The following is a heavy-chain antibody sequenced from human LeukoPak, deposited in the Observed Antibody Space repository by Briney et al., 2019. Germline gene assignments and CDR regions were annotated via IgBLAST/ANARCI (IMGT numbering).Heavy chain of an antibody. D-gene: IGHD3-10*01. CDR2: ISGSGIST. CDR1: GFTFSSYG. Sequence: QAGGSLRLSCAASGFTFSSYGMSWVRQAPGKGLEWVSDISGSGISTYYADSVKGRFTISRDNSKNTLYLQMNSLRAEDTAVYYCAKDGSGSYYYTFDYWGQGTLVTVSS. CDR3: AKDGSGSYYYTFDY. V-gene: IGHV3-23*01. J-gene: IGHJ4*02.